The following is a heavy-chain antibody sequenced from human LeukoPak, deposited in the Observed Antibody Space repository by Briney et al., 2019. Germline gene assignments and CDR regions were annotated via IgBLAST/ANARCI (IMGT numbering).Heavy chain of an antibody. CDR3: ARGYYYGSGSYYLPSY. CDR2: NYPADSDT. V-gene: IGHV5-51*01. J-gene: IGHJ4*02. D-gene: IGHD3-10*01. Sequence: GEALKISCKGSGYGFTTYWIGWVRQMPGKGLEWMWINYPADSDTRYSPSFQGQVTILADKSISTAYLQWSSLKASDTAMYYCARGYYYGSGSYYLPSYWGQGTLVTVSS. CDR1: GYGFTTYW.